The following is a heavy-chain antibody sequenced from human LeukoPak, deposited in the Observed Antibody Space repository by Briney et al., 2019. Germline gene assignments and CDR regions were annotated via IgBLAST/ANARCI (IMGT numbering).Heavy chain of an antibody. V-gene: IGHV1-2*02. CDR3: ARAGRVVVTAMGFDP. CDR1: GYTFTGYY. CDR2: INPNSGGT. Sequence: ASVKVSCKASGYTFTGYYMHWVRQAPGQGLEWMGWINPNSGGTNYAQKFQGRVTMTRDTSIGTAYMELSRLRSDDTAVYYCARAGRVVVTAMGFDPWGQGTLVTVSS. J-gene: IGHJ5*02. D-gene: IGHD2-21*02.